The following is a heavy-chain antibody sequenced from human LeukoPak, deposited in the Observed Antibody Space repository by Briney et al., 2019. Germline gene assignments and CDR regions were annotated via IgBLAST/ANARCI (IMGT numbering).Heavy chain of an antibody. CDR3: AKDLGYSYGSFQSYFDY. V-gene: IGHV3-9*01. CDR1: RFTFEHYA. D-gene: IGHD5-18*01. J-gene: IGHJ4*02. Sequence: GGSLRLSCAASRFTFEHYAMHWVRQAPGKGLEWVSGISWNSGAKGYVDSVKGRFTISRDNAKNALYLQMNSLRAEDTAVYYCAKDLGYSYGSFQSYFDYWGQGTLVTVSS. CDR2: ISWNSGAK.